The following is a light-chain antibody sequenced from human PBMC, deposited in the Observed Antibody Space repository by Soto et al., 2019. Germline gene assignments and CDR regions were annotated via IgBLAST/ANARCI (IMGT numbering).Light chain of an antibody. CDR1: QGVTTW. Sequence: DIQMTQSPSSVSASVGDRVTSSCRASQGVTTWLAWYQQKPGRAPKLLIYAASTLQSGVPSRFSGSGSGTDFTLTISSLQPEDFATYYCQQATSFPRTFGQGTKVDI. CDR3: QQATSFPRT. CDR2: AAS. J-gene: IGKJ1*01. V-gene: IGKV1-12*01.